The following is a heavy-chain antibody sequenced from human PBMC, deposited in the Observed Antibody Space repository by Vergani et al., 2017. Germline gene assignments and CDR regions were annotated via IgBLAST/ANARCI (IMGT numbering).Heavy chain of an antibody. V-gene: IGHV4-59*13. CDR2: IYSTGST. D-gene: IGHD3-9*01. J-gene: IGHJ6*02. Sequence: QVQLEESGPGLVKPSETLSLTCTVSGGSFNTYYWSWIRQSPGKGLEWLGYIYSTGSTNYNPSLNSRVTMSVDPSKTQFSLKLRSVTAADTAVDFCARVMYRDEASTGYRLEGMDIWGQGTTVTISS. CDR3: ARVMYRDEASTGYRLEGMDI. CDR1: GGSFNTYY.